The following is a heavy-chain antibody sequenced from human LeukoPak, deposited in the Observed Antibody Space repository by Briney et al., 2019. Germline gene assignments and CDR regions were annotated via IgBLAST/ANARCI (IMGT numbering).Heavy chain of an antibody. CDR3: ATRPPGGGQGYEYCPQ. D-gene: IGHD2-15*01. CDR2: NNNRGDT. CDR1: GDSLNNRNYY. J-gene: IGHJ1*01. Sequence: PSETLSLTCSVSGDSLNNRNYYWVWLRQPPGKGLVWLGNNNNRGDTYYNPSLKSRVTISVDTSKNQFSLKMSSVTASDTAVYYCATRPPGGGQGYEYCPQWGQGTVVSVSS. V-gene: IGHV4-39*01.